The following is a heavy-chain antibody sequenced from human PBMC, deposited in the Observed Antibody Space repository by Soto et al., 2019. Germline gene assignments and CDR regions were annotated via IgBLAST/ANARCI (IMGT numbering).Heavy chain of an antibody. J-gene: IGHJ4*02. V-gene: IGHV3-23*01. D-gene: IGHD5-18*01. Sequence: GGSLRLSCAASRFTFSSYAMSWVRQAPGKGLEWVSAISGSGGSTYYADSVKGRFTISRDNSKNTLYLQMNSLRAEDTAVYYCAKCGYSYNLQAPQIDYWGQGTLVTVSS. CDR3: AKCGYSYNLQAPQIDY. CDR1: RFTFSSYA. CDR2: ISGSGGST.